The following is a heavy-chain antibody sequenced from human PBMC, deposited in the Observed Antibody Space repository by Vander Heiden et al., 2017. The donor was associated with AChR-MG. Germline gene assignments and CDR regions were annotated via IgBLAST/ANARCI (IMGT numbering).Heavy chain of an antibody. J-gene: IGHJ1*01. Sequence: EVQLLESGGGLVQPGGSLRLSCGDSGFTFSSYVMRWVRQAPGKGREWLSVISGSGDGTYYADSVKGRFTISRDNSNNTLYLQMNSLRAEDTAVYYCAKGGRSLADTGYFQHWGQGTLVTVSS. CDR3: AKGGRSLADTGYFQH. CDR2: ISGSGDGT. D-gene: IGHD6-19*01. CDR1: GFTFSSYV. V-gene: IGHV3-23*01.